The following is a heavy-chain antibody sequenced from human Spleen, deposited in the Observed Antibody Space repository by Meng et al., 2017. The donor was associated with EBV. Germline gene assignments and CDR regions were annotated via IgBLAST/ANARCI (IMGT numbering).Heavy chain of an antibody. CDR2: INPNSGGT. J-gene: IGHJ4*02. D-gene: IGHD2-2*01. CDR1: GYPFTGYY. CDR3: ARDCSSTSCSVDY. V-gene: IGHV1-2*06. Sequence: QVALVQSGAEVKKPGASVKVSCKASGYPFTGYYMHWVRQAPGQGLEWMGRINPNSGGTNYAQKFQGRVTMTRDTSISTAYMELSRLRSDDTAVYYCARDCSSTSCSVDYWGQGTLVTVSS.